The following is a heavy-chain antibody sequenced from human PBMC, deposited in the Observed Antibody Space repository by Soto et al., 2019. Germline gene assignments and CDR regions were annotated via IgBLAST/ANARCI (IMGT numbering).Heavy chain of an antibody. Sequence: QVQLQESGPGLVKPSQTLSLTCTVSGGSISSGGYHWSWIRQHPGKGLEWIGYIYYSGSTYYNPSLKSRVTISVDTSKNQFSLKLSSVTAADTAVYYCARDIVRSSGFGELYDYFDYWGQGTLVTVSS. CDR2: IYYSGST. V-gene: IGHV4-31*03. CDR3: ARDIVRSSGFGELYDYFDY. D-gene: IGHD3-10*01. CDR1: GGSISSGGYH. J-gene: IGHJ4*02.